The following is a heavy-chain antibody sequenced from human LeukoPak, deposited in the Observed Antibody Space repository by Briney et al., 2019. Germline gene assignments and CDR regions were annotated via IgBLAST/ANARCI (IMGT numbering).Heavy chain of an antibody. CDR1: GYTFTSHA. V-gene: IGHV1-18*01. CDR3: ARGERESGYSV. Sequence: ASVRVSCKASGYTFTSHAISWVRQAPGQGLEWTGWISTYNGNTNYAQKLQGRVTMTTDTSTSTAYMELRSLRSDDTPVYFCARGERESGYSVWGQGTLVTVSS. D-gene: IGHD3-3*01. J-gene: IGHJ4*02. CDR2: ISTYNGNT.